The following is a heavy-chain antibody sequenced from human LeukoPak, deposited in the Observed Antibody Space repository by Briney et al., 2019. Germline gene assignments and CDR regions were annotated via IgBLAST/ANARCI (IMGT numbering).Heavy chain of an antibody. J-gene: IGHJ4*02. CDR3: ARDEVGGTFDY. D-gene: IGHD1-26*01. V-gene: IGHV4-61*02. CDR1: SGSISDSRYY. Sequence: TLSLTCSVSSGSISDSRYYWAWIRQPAGKGLEWIGRIYTSGSTNYNPSLKSRVTISVDTSKNQFSLKLSSVTAADTAVYYCARDEVGGTFDYWGQGTLVTVSS. CDR2: IYTSGST.